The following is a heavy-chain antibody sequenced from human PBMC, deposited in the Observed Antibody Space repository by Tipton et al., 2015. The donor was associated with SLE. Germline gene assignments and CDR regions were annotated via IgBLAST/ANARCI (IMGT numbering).Heavy chain of an antibody. J-gene: IGHJ4*02. V-gene: IGHV4-59*11. Sequence: LRLSCSVSGGYIISHYWTWIRQPPGKGLEWIGYIYFTGTTNYNPSLKSRVTISVDTSKNQFSLKLSSVTAADTALYYCARGGSSRPFDFWGQGSMVTVSS. CDR3: ARGGSSRPFDF. CDR2: IYFTGTT. D-gene: IGHD6-13*01. CDR1: GGYIISHY.